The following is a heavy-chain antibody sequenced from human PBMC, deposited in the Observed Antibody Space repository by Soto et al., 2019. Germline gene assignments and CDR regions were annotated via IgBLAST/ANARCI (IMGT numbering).Heavy chain of an antibody. CDR1: GFTFSSYA. V-gene: IGHV3-23*01. D-gene: IGHD5-18*01. CDR3: AIVLGYSYGYLDY. CDR2: ISGSGGST. Sequence: EVQLLESGGGLVQHGGSLRLSCAASGFTFSSYAMSWVRQAPGTGLEWVSAISGSGGSTYYADSVKGRFTISRDNSKNTLYLQMNSLRAEDTAVYYCAIVLGYSYGYLDYWGQGTLVTVSS. J-gene: IGHJ4*02.